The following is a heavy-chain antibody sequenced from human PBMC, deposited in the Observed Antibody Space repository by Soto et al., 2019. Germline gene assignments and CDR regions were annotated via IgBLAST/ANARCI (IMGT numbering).Heavy chain of an antibody. CDR1: GGSFSGYY. CDR2: LNHSGST. Sequence: SATLSLTCVVDGGSFSGYYWSLIRQPPGTELEWIGELNHSGSTNYNPSLKSRVTISVDTSKNKFSLKLSPVTAADTAVYYCARSTAKFAQTRRPQKNSDYWGQGTLVTVSS. V-gene: IGHV4-34*01. CDR3: ARSTAKFAQTRRPQKNSDY. D-gene: IGHD1-1*01. J-gene: IGHJ4*02.